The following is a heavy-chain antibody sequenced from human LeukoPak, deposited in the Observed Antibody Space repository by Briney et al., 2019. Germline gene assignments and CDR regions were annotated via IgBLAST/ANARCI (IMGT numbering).Heavy chain of an antibody. CDR3: ARGYCTSSSCYNDY. CDR2: MSFDVNNK. V-gene: IGHV3-30*03. Sequence: GGSLRLSCVASGFTFSSSWMSWVRQAPGKGLGWVATMSFDVNNKYYADSVRGRFTISRDNSKNTLYLQMNSLRAEDTAVYSCARGYCTSSSCYNDYWGQGTLVTVSS. D-gene: IGHD2-2*02. J-gene: IGHJ4*02. CDR1: GFTFSSSW.